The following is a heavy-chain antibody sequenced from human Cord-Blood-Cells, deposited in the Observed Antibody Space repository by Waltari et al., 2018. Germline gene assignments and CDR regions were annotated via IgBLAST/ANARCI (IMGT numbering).Heavy chain of an antibody. V-gene: IGHV4-34*01. CDR1: GGSFSGYY. CDR2: INNSGST. D-gene: IGHD3-10*01. J-gene: IGHJ2*01. Sequence: QVQLQQWGAGLLTPSETLSLTCAVYGGSFSGYYWSWIRQPPGKGLEWIGEINNSGSTNHNPSLKSRVTISVDTTKNQFSLKLSSVTAADTAVYYCARGRSWGVRWYFDLWGRGTLVTVSS. CDR3: ARGRSWGVRWYFDL.